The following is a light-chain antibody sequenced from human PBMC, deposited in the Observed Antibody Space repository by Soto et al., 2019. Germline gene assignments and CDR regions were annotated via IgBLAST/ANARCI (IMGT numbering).Light chain of an antibody. CDR1: SSDIRSYDL. CDR2: EGT. V-gene: IGLV2-23*01. J-gene: IGLJ1*01. CDR3: CSYAGSRTYV. Sequence: QPVLTQPASVSGPLGQSIVISCTGSSSDIRSYDLVSWYQQYPGKAPKVVIFEGTKRPSGVSNRFSGSKSGNTASLTISGLQTEDEADYYCCSYAGSRTYVFGAGTKLTVL.